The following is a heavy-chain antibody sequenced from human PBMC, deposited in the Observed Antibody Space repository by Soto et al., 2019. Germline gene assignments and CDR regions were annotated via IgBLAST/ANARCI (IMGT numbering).Heavy chain of an antibody. CDR2: ISGSGANT. Sequence: EVQLLESGGGLVQPGGSLRLSCAASGFTFSNYAMSWVRQAPGKGLEWVSAISGSGANTYYADSVKGRFTLSRDNSKNTLFLQKNSLRAEDTAVYYCAKSCENGPWCAFDIWGQGTMVTVSS. D-gene: IGHD2-15*01. CDR3: AKSCENGPWCAFDI. CDR1: GFTFSNYA. J-gene: IGHJ3*02. V-gene: IGHV3-23*01.